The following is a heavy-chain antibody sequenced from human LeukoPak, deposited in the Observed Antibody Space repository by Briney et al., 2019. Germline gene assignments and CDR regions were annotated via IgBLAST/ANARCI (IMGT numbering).Heavy chain of an antibody. J-gene: IGHJ6*02. Sequence: GGSLRLSCAASGFTFSNYVMSWVRQAPGKGLEWVSGISGSGGSTYYADSVKGRFTISRDNSNSKNTLYLQMNSLRAEDTAVYYCARDAASYCSGGSCYHDYYYYGMDVWGQGTTVTVSS. CDR3: ARDAASYCSGGSCYHDYYYYGMDV. D-gene: IGHD2-15*01. V-gene: IGHV3-23*01. CDR1: GFTFSNYV. CDR2: ISGSGGST.